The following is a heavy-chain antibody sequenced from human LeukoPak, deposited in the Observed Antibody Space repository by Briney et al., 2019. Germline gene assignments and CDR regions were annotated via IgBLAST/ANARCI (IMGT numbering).Heavy chain of an antibody. CDR1: GGSISSGGYS. CDR2: IYHSGST. J-gene: IGHJ5*02. Sequence: PSETLSLTCAVSGGSISSGGYSWSWIRQPPGKGLEWIGYIYHSGSTNYNPSLKSRVTISVDTSKNQFSLKLSSVTAADTAVYYCARDSSYYLFDPWGQGTLVTVSS. CDR3: ARDSSYYLFDP. D-gene: IGHD4-11*01. V-gene: IGHV4-30-2*01.